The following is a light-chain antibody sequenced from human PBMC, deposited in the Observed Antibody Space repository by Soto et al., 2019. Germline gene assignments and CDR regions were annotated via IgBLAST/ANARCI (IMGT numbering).Light chain of an antibody. CDR2: KAS. CDR3: QQYNSYSG. V-gene: IGKV1-5*03. CDR1: QSISSW. Sequence: DIQMTQSPCTLSASVGDRVTITCRASQSISSWLAWYQQKPGKARKLLIYKASSLESGVPSRFSGSGSGTEFTLTISSLQPDDFATYYCQQYNSYSGFGQGTKLEIK. J-gene: IGKJ2*03.